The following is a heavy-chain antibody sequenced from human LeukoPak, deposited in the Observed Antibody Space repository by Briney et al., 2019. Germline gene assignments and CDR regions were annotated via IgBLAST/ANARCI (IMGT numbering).Heavy chain of an antibody. CDR2: IYHSGST. J-gene: IGHJ4*02. Sequence: SGTLSLTCAVSGGSISSSNWWSWVRQPPGKGLEWIGEIYHSGSTNYNPSLKSRATISVDKSKNQFSLKLSSVTAADTAVYYCARSYSSSPGFDYWGQGTLVTVSS. CDR1: GGSISSSNW. D-gene: IGHD6-13*01. V-gene: IGHV4-4*02. CDR3: ARSYSSSPGFDY.